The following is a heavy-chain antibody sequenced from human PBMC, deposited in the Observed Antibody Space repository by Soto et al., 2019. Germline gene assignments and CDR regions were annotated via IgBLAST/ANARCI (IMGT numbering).Heavy chain of an antibody. J-gene: IGHJ5*02. CDR3: ARHWAGYCSSTSCYKFDP. D-gene: IGHD2-2*02. Sequence: SETLSLTCTVSGDSISSSSYYWGWIRQPPGKGLEWIGSIYYSGSTYYNPSLKSRVTISVDTSKNQLSLRLSSVTAADTAVYYCARHWAGYCSSTSCYKFDPWGLGTLVTVSS. CDR2: IYYSGST. CDR1: GDSISSSSYY. V-gene: IGHV4-39*01.